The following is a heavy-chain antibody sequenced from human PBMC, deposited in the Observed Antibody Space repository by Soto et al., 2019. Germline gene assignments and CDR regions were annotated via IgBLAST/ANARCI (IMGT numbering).Heavy chain of an antibody. V-gene: IGHV3-7*03. CDR3: ARERGGYDILTGYYRSPFDY. CDR2: IKQDGSEK. CDR1: GFTFSSYW. Sequence: EVQLVESGGGLVQPGGSLRLSCAASGFTFSSYWMSWVRQAPGKGLEWVANIKQDGSEKYYVDSVKGRFTISRDNAKNSRYLQMNSLRAEDTAVYYCARERGGYDILTGYYRSPFDYWGQGTLVTVSS. D-gene: IGHD3-9*01. J-gene: IGHJ4*02.